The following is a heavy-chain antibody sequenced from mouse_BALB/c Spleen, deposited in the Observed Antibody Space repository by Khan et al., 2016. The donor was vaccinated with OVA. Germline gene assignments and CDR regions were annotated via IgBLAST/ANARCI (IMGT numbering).Heavy chain of an antibody. Sequence: VQLQESGAELAKPGASVMMSCTASGYTFTSYWMHWIKQRPGQGLEWIGYINPTSGYTDYNQKFKDKATLTADKSSSTAYMQLSSLTSDDSAVYYCARGRIDYWGQGTALTVSS. CDR1: GYTFTSYW. J-gene: IGHJ2*01. CDR3: ARGRIDY. CDR2: INPTSGYT. D-gene: IGHD1-1*01. V-gene: IGHV1-7*01.